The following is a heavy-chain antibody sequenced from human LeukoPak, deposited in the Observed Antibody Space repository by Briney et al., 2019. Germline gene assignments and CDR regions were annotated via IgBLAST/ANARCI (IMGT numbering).Heavy chain of an antibody. CDR1: GFTFSTYW. D-gene: IGHD6-19*01. V-gene: IGHV3-74*01. CDR3: ARGYSSGWSTYFDY. Sequence: GGSLRLSCAASGFTFSTYWMHWVRQAPGKGLVWVSGIRGDESKTTYADSVKGRFTISRDNAKNSLYLQMNSLRAEDTAVYYCARGYSSGWSTYFDYWGQGTLVTVSS. CDR2: IRGDESKT. J-gene: IGHJ4*02.